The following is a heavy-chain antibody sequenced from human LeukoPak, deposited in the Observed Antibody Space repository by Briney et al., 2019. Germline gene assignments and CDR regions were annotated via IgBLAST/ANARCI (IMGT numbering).Heavy chain of an antibody. CDR3: ARGTGYGSGMWRYYYYYYMDV. CDR1: GGSISSYY. V-gene: IGHV4-4*07. Sequence: KASQTLSLTCTVSGGSISSYYWSWIRQPAGKGLEWIGRIYTSGSTNYNPSLKSRVTMSVDTSKNQFSLKLSSVTAADTAVYYCARGTGYGSGMWRYYYYYYMDVWGKGTTVTVSS. CDR2: IYTSGST. D-gene: IGHD3-10*01. J-gene: IGHJ6*03.